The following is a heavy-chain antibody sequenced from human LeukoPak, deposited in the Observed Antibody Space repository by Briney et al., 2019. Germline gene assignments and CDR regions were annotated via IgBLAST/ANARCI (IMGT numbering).Heavy chain of an antibody. CDR1: GFTFRSYG. J-gene: IGHJ5*02. Sequence: GGSLRLSCAASGFTFRSYGMHWVRQAPGKGLEWVAFISYDGSNKYYADSVKGRFTISRDNSKNTLYLQMNSQRAEDTAVYYCARSIAAQTNNWFDPWGQGTLVTVSS. CDR3: ARSIAAQTNNWFDP. V-gene: IGHV3-30*03. D-gene: IGHD6-13*01. CDR2: ISYDGSNK.